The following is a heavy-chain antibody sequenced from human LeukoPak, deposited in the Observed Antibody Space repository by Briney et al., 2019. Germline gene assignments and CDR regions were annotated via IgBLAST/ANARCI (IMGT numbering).Heavy chain of an antibody. D-gene: IGHD3-22*01. CDR2: IYYSGST. J-gene: IGHJ5*02. CDR1: GGSVSFYY. Sequence: SETLSLTCTVSGGSVSFYYWSWIRQPPGKGLEWIGYIYYSGSTNYNPSLKSRVTISVDTSKNQFSLKLSSVTAADTAVYYCARAVLYYYDSSGYRLYNWFDPWGQGTLVTVSS. V-gene: IGHV4-59*02. CDR3: ARAVLYYYDSSGYRLYNWFDP.